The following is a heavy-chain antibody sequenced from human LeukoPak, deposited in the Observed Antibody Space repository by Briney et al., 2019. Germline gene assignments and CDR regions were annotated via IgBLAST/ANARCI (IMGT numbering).Heavy chain of an antibody. CDR1: GFSFNNDW. CDR2: IKQDGSDK. Sequence: GGSLRLSCAASGFSFNNDWMSWVRQSPGKGLEWVANIKQDGSDKYYVDSVKGRFTISRDNARNSLYLQMNSLRAEDTAVYYCARQGSSWFDSWGQGTLVTVS. J-gene: IGHJ5*01. CDR3: ARQGSSWFDS. D-gene: IGHD2-2*01. V-gene: IGHV3-7*03.